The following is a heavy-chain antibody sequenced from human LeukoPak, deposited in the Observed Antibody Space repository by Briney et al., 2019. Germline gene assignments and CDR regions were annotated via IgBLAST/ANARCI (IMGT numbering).Heavy chain of an antibody. Sequence: PSEPLSLTCTVSGGSISSYYWSWIRQPAGNGLEWIGRIYTSGSTNYNPSLKSRVTMSVDTSKNQFSLKLSSVTAADTAVYYCARDIAAAGTIDYWGQGTLVTVSS. CDR3: ARDIAAAGTIDY. V-gene: IGHV4-4*07. D-gene: IGHD6-13*01. CDR1: GGSISSYY. J-gene: IGHJ4*02. CDR2: IYTSGST.